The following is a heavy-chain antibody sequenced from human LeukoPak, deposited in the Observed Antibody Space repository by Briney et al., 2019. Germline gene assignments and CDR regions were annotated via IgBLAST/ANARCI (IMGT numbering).Heavy chain of an antibody. J-gene: IGHJ6*03. CDR1: GGTFSSYT. V-gene: IGHV1-69*04. Sequence: SVKVSCKASGGTFSSYTISWVRQAPGQGLEWMGRIIPILGIANYAQKFQGRVTITADKSTSTAYMELSSLRSEDTAVYYCPRDLEGYCSSTSCYRDYYYYYMDVSGKGTTLTVSS. D-gene: IGHD2-2*01. CDR2: IIPILGIA. CDR3: PRDLEGYCSSTSCYRDYYYYYMDV.